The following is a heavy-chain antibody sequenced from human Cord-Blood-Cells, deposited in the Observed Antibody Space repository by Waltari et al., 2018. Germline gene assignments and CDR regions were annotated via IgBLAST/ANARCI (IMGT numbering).Heavy chain of an antibody. CDR3: ARYSGSYYAFDI. Sequence: QVQLQHSGPGLVKTSQTLSLTCAFSVDSVPSHSAAWNWIRQSPSRGLEWLGRTYYRSKWYNDYAVSVKSRITINPDTSKNQFSLQLNSVTPEDTAVYYCARYSGSYYAFDIWGQGTMVTVSS. CDR2: TYYRSKWYN. CDR1: VDSVPSHSAA. D-gene: IGHD1-26*01. J-gene: IGHJ3*02. V-gene: IGHV6-1*01.